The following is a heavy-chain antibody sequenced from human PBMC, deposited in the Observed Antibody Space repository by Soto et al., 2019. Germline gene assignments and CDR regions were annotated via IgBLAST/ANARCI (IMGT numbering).Heavy chain of an antibody. CDR3: ARERSVGYCITTTCPKPFYYYAMDV. CDR1: GGTFTNYA. D-gene: IGHD2-2*01. Sequence: QVQLVQSGAEVKKPGSSLKVSCKASGGTFTNYAFSWVQQAPGQGLEWMGGIIPVFGTPDYAQKFQGRATITADESTRRAYMELSSLRSDDTAVYYCARERSVGYCITTTCPKPFYYYAMDVWGQGTTVPVSS. V-gene: IGHV1-69*12. J-gene: IGHJ6*02. CDR2: IIPVFGTP.